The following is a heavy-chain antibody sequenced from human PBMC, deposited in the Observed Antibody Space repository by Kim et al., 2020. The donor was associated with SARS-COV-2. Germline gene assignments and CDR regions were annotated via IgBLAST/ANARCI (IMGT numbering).Heavy chain of an antibody. CDR1: GFTFSSYG. CDR3: AKDKRRAEAGATPFDY. V-gene: IGHV3-30*18. Sequence: GGSLRLSCAASGFTFSSYGMHWVRQAPGKGLEWVAVISYDGSNKYYADSVKGRFTISRDNSKNTLYLQMNSLRAEDTAVYYCAKDKRRAEAGATPFDYWGQGTLVTVSS. J-gene: IGHJ4*02. CDR2: ISYDGSNK. D-gene: IGHD1-26*01.